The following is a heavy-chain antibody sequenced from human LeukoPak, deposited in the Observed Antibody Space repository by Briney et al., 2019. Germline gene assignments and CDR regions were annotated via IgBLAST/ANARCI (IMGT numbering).Heavy chain of an antibody. D-gene: IGHD1-7*01. CDR1: GGSLSSYY. Sequence: PSETLSLTCTVSGGSLSSYYWSWIRQPAGKGLEWIGRIYTSGGTNYNPSLKSRVTMSVDTSNNQFSLKLSSVTAADTAVYYCARDGTTNAFDIWGQGTMVTVSS. V-gene: IGHV4-4*07. CDR2: IYTSGGT. J-gene: IGHJ3*02. CDR3: ARDGTTNAFDI.